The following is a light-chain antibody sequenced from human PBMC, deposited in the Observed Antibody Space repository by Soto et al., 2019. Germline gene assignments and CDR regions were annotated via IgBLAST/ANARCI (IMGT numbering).Light chain of an antibody. V-gene: IGKV1-39*01. CDR1: QSIGAY. CDR3: QESYNTLYT. CDR2: AAS. J-gene: IGKJ2*01. Sequence: DIQMTQSPSSLSASVGDRVTITCRASQSIGAYLNWYQQQSGKAPKLLIYAASSLQSGVPSRFSGSGSGTDFTLTISSLQPEDFATYYCQESYNTLYTFGQGTKLEIK.